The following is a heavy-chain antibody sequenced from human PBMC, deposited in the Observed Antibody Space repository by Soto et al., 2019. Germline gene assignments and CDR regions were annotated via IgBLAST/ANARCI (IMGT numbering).Heavy chain of an antibody. V-gene: IGHV3-23*01. J-gene: IGHJ4*02. D-gene: IGHD3-22*01. CDR1: GFTFNNFA. CDR2: VSASGGTT. Sequence: PGGSLRLSCVGSGFTFNNFAMNWVRQAPGKGLEWVSAVSASGGTTYYADSVQGRFTISRDNSKNTLYLQMGSLRAEDMAVYYCSRFSGYYSDYWGQGTLVTVSS. CDR3: SRFSGYYSDY.